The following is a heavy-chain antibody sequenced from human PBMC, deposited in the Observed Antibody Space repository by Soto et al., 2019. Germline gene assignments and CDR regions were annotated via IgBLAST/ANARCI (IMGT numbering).Heavy chain of an antibody. Sequence: SLTCTVSGGSISSGDYYWSWIRQPPGKGLEWIGYIYYSGSTYYNPSLKSRVTISVDTSKNQFSLKLSSVTAADTAVYYCARRTMVREFDYWGQGTLVTVSS. V-gene: IGHV4-30-4*01. J-gene: IGHJ4*02. CDR3: ARRTMVREFDY. CDR2: IYYSGST. CDR1: GGSISSGDYY. D-gene: IGHD3-10*01.